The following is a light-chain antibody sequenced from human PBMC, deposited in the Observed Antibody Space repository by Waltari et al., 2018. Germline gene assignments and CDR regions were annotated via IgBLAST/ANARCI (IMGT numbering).Light chain of an antibody. J-gene: IGLJ2*01. CDR3: SSYTSSSTPHVV. Sequence: QSALTQPASVSGSPGQSITISCTGTSSDVCGYNFVSWYQQHPGKAPTLMIDDVSKRPSGVSNRFSGSKSGNTASLTISGLQAEDEADYYCSSYTSSSTPHVVFGVGTNLTVL. CDR1: SSDVCGYNF. CDR2: DVS. V-gene: IGLV2-14*01.